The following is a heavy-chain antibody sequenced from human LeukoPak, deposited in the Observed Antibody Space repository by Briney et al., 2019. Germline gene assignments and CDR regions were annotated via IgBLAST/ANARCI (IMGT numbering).Heavy chain of an antibody. J-gene: IGHJ4*02. CDR2: IRSKAYGGTT. CDR1: GFTFCDYA. V-gene: IGHV3-49*04. Sequence: GGSLRLSCTASGFTFCDYAMSWVRQAPGKGLEWVGFIRSKAYGGTTEYAASVKGRFTISRDDSKSIAYLQMYSLKSEDTAVYYCARVSWFGELFFHGHWGQGTLVTVSS. D-gene: IGHD3-10*01. CDR3: ARVSWFGELFFHGH.